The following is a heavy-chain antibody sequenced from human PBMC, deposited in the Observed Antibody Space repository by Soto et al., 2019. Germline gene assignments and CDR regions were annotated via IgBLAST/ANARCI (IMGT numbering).Heavy chain of an antibody. CDR2: ISYDGSNK. CDR3: AKDEEDGPGYNWNYHY. J-gene: IGHJ4*02. D-gene: IGHD1-7*01. V-gene: IGHV3-30*18. CDR1: GFTFSSYC. Sequence: GGSLRLSCAASGFTFSSYCMHWVRQAPGKGLEWVAVISYDGSNKYYADSVKGRFTISRDNSKNTLYLQMNSLRAEDTAVYYCAKDEEDGPGYNWNYHYWGQGTLVTVSS.